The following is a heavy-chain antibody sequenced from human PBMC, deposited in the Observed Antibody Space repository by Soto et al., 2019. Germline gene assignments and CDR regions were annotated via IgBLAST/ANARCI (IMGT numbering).Heavy chain of an antibody. J-gene: IGHJ6*02. CDR3: AHISVDYWSGYEYFYGMDV. CDR2: IYWNDVE. CDR1: GFSLTTSGVG. D-gene: IGHD3-3*01. Sequence: ESGPTLVNPTQTLTLTCTFSGFSLTTSGVGVTWIRQPPGKALEWLALIYWNDVERYRPSLRGRLTITKDTSKNQVVLKMTNMDPLDTATYYCAHISVDYWSGYEYFYGMDVWGPGTTVTVSS. V-gene: IGHV2-5*01.